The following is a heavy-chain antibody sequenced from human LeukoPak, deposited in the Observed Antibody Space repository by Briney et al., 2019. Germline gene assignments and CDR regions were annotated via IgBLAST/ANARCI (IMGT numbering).Heavy chain of an antibody. D-gene: IGHD2-2*01. V-gene: IGHV3-21*01. CDR1: GFTFSSNS. CDR2: ISTTSDYK. J-gene: IGHJ4*02. Sequence: GGSLRLSCAASGFTFSSNSMNWVRQAPGKGLEWVSAISTTSDYKHYADSVKGRFTISRDNAKNSLYLQMNSLRAEDTAVYYCARARDCSCTSCYGVGDFWGQGTLVTVSS. CDR3: ARARDCSCTSCYGVGDF.